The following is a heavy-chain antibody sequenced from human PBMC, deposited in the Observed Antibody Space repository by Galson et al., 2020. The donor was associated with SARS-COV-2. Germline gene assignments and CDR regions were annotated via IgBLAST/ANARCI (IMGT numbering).Heavy chain of an antibody. CDR2: IRSKAYGGTT. J-gene: IGHJ4*02. CDR1: GFTFGDYA. CDR3: TREHFTHSQYYYGSGSYGVDY. D-gene: IGHD3-10*01. Sequence: GESLKISCTASGFTFGDYAMSWFRQAPGKGLEWVGFIRSKAYGGTTEYAASVKGRFTISRDDSKSIAYLQMNSLKTEDTAVYYCTREHFTHSQYYYGSGSYGVDYWGQRTLVTVSS. V-gene: IGHV3-49*03.